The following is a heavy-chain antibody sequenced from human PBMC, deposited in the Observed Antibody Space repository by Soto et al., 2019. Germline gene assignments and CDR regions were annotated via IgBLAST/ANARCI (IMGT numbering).Heavy chain of an antibody. CDR1: GYSISSGYY. D-gene: IGHD1-26*01. J-gene: IGHJ4*02. Sequence: SETLSLTCAVSGYSISSGYYWGWIRQPPGKGLEWIGSIYHSGSTYYNPSLKSRVTISVDTSKNQFSLKLSSVTAADTAVYYCARLGGSYHSFDYWGQGTLVTVPQ. CDR2: IYHSGST. CDR3: ARLGGSYHSFDY. V-gene: IGHV4-38-2*01.